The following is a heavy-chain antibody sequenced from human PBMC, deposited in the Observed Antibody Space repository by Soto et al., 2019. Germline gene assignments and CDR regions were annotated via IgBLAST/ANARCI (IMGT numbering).Heavy chain of an antibody. V-gene: IGHV3-23*01. CDR1: GLKCRSYA. CDR2: ISGSGGST. J-gene: IGHJ5*02. Sequence: VSQRLSCAASGLKCRSYAMRCVRQAPGKGLEWVSAISGSGGSTYYADSVKGRFTISRDNSKNTLYLQMNSLRAEDTAVYYCAGDQYNWFDPWGQGTLVTVSS. CDR3: AGDQYNWFDP.